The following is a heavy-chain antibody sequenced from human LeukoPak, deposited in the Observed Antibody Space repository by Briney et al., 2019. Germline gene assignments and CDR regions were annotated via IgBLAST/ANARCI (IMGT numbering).Heavy chain of an antibody. CDR2: IWFDGSGT. CDR1: GFTFSNYG. Sequence: GGSLRLSCVASGFTFSNYGMHWVRQAPGKGLEWVAIIWFDGSGTYYADSVTGRVSFSRDNSKNTLYLQMNSLRAEDTAMYYCARHASTHYFDSWGQGTPVTVSS. J-gene: IGHJ4*02. V-gene: IGHV3-33*01. D-gene: IGHD2/OR15-2a*01. CDR3: ARHASTHYFDS.